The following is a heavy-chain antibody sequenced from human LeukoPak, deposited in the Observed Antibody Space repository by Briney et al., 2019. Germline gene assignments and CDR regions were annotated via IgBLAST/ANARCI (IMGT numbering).Heavy chain of an antibody. V-gene: IGHV1-69*13. CDR2: IIPIFGTA. J-gene: IGHJ5*02. D-gene: IGHD6-13*01. Sequence: VASVKVSCKASGGTFSSYAISWVRQAPGQGLEWMGGIIPIFGTANYAQKFQGRVTITADESTSTAYMELSSLRSEDTAVYYCARTTYGIAAAGTDFGWFDPWGQGTLVTVSS. CDR1: GGTFSSYA. CDR3: ARTTYGIAAAGTDFGWFDP.